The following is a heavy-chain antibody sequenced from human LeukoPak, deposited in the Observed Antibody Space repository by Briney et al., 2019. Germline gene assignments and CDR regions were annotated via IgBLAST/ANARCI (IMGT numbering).Heavy chain of an antibody. V-gene: IGHV3-48*04. CDR3: ARCSGGGCYYSDDN. CDR2: ISSSGSTI. J-gene: IGHJ4*02. CDR1: GFTFSSYT. Sequence: GGSLRLSCAASGFTFSSYTMNWVRQAPGKGLEWVSYISSSGSTIYYADSLKGRFTISRDNAKNSLYLQMNSLRAEDTAVYYCARCSGGGCYYSDDNWGQGTLVTVSS. D-gene: IGHD2-15*01.